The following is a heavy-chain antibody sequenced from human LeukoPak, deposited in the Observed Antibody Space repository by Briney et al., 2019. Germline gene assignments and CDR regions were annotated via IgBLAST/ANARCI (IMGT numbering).Heavy chain of an antibody. CDR1: GYTFTSYY. CDR2: INPSGGST. D-gene: IGHD2-15*01. V-gene: IGHV1-46*01. CDR3: AREIILGYCSGGSCYSMDY. J-gene: IGHJ4*02. Sequence: ASVKVSCKASGYTFTSYYMHWVRQAPGQGLEWMGIINPSGGSTSYAQKFQGRVTMTRDTSTSTVYMELSSLRSEDTAVYYCAREIILGYCSGGSCYSMDYWGQGTLVTVSS.